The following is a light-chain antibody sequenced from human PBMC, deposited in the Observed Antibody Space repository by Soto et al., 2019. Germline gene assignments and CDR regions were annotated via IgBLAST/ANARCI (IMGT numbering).Light chain of an antibody. CDR1: QSINNY. V-gene: IGKV1-39*01. CDR3: QQSYKSPYT. J-gene: IGKJ2*01. Sequence: DIQMTQSPSSLSASLGDRVTITCRASQSINNYLNWYQQEEGKAPKLLIYAATSLQSGVPSRFSGSGSGTEFTLTISSLQPGDFATYYCQQSYKSPYTFGLGIKLEIK. CDR2: AAT.